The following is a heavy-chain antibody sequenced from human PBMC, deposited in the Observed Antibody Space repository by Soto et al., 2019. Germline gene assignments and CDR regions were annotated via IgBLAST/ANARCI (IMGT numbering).Heavy chain of an antibody. D-gene: IGHD6-13*01. CDR1: GGTFSSYA. CDR3: ASPGQQLVLEYFQH. J-gene: IGHJ1*01. CDR2: IIPIFGTA. V-gene: IGHV1-69*13. Sequence: SVKVSCKASGGTFSSYAISWVRQAPGQGLEWMGGIIPIFGTANYAQKFQGRVTITADESTSTAYMELSSLRSEDTAVYYCASPGQQLVLEYFQHWGQGTLVTVSS.